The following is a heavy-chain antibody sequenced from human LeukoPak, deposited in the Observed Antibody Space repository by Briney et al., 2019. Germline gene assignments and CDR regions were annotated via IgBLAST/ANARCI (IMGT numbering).Heavy chain of an antibody. CDR2: ISPKSDFI. J-gene: IGHJ5*02. CDR3: ARADCSSSTCYLRRSWFDP. D-gene: IGHD2-2*01. V-gene: IGHV3-21*01. Sequence: PGGSLRLSCAGSGFSFNYYDMNWARQAPGKGLEWVSSISPKSDFIYYSDSVGGRFTISRDNAENSLYLQMNSLRAEDTAVYYCARADCSSSTCYLRRSWFDPWGQGTLVTVSS. CDR1: GFSFNYYD.